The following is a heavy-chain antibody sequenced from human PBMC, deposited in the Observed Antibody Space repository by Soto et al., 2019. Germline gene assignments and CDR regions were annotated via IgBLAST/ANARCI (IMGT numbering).Heavy chain of an antibody. Sequence: GGSLRLSCKASGFTFSGYSMDWVRQAPGKGLEWIAYISGGGVPVYYADSVKGRFTISRDNAKNSLYLQLNHLRDEDTAIYYCERGRANYHFDFWGQGALVTVS. CDR2: ISGGGVPV. V-gene: IGHV3-48*02. CDR1: GFTFSGYS. CDR3: ERGRANYHFDF. D-gene: IGHD1-7*01. J-gene: IGHJ4*02.